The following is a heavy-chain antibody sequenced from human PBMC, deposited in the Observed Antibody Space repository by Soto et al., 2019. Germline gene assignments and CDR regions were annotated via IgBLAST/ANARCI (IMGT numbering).Heavy chain of an antibody. J-gene: IGHJ5*02. CDR3: ATGPYGSGSYYKINWFDP. Sequence: SVNVSSKVSGYTLTVLFVDCVRQTPGKGLEWMGGFDPEDGETIYAQKFQGRVTMTEDTSTDTAYMELSSLRSEDTAVYYCATGPYGSGSYYKINWFDPWGQGTLVTVSS. V-gene: IGHV1-24*01. D-gene: IGHD3-10*01. CDR2: FDPEDGET. CDR1: GYTLTVLF.